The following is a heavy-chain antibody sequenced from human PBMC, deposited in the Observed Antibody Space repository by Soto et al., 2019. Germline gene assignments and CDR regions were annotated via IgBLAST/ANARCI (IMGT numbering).Heavy chain of an antibody. J-gene: IGHJ6*02. CDR2: INSDESSR. V-gene: IGHV3-74*01. D-gene: IGHD2-2*01. CDR1: GFIFNSDW. CDR3: ARDRVPQLGYYGMDV. Sequence: GSLRLSCAASGFIFNSDWIHWVRQAPGKGLVWVSRINSDESSRSYADSVKGRFTISRDNAKNTLYLQMNSLRAEDTAVYFCARDRVPQLGYYGMDVWGQGTTVTVSS.